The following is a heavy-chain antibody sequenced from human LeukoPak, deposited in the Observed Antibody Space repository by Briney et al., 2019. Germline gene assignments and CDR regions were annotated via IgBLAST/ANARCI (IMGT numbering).Heavy chain of an antibody. CDR3: ARDWGDYDFWSGYYSRTYGMDV. CDR1: GFTFSSYS. CDR2: ISSSSSYI. Sequence: PGGSLRLSCAASGFTFSSYSMNWVRQAPGKGLEWVSSISSSSSYIYYADSVKGRFTISRDNAKNSLYLQMNSLRAEDTAVYYCARDWGDYDFWSGYYSRTYGMDVWGQGTTVTVSS. D-gene: IGHD3-3*01. V-gene: IGHV3-21*01. J-gene: IGHJ6*02.